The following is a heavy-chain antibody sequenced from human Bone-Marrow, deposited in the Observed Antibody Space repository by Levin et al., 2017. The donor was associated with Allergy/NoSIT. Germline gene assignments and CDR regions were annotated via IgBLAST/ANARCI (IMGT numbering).Heavy chain of an antibody. CDR2: IFSSASSI. Sequence: GESLKISCAASGFTFSFYEMNWVRQAPGKGLEWVSYIFSSASSIYYADSVKGRFTISRDNAKNSLYLQMNSLRAEDTAVYYCARNRWTTVTTRGHYYYGLDVWGQGTTVTVSS. D-gene: IGHD4-17*01. V-gene: IGHV3-48*03. J-gene: IGHJ6*02. CDR1: GFTFSFYE. CDR3: ARNRWTTVTTRGHYYYGLDV.